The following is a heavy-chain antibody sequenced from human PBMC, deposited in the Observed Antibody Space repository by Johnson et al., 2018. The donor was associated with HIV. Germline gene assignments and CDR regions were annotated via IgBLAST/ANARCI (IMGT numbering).Heavy chain of an antibody. J-gene: IGHJ3*02. CDR1: GFTFSSYA. CDR3: ARGDFWSGPNVFDI. CDR2: ISNSGAPI. D-gene: IGHD3-3*01. Sequence: VQVVESGGGVVRPGGSLRLSCAASGFTFSSYAMSWVRQAPGKGLEWVSYISNSGAPISYADSVKGRFTISRDIAKNSMFLHFNRLRAADTAVYYCARGDFWSGPNVFDIWGQGTMVTVSS. V-gene: IGHV3-48*04.